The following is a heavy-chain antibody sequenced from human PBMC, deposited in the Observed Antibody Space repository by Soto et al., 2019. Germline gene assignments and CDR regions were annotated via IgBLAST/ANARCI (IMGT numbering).Heavy chain of an antibody. D-gene: IGHD3-10*01. V-gene: IGHV1-69*01. J-gene: IGHJ4*02. CDR1: GGTFSSHV. CDR3: ARDLEFRDGNISHLDY. Sequence: QVQLVQSGAEVKKPGSSVKVSCKASGGTFSSHVFNWVRQAPGQGLEWMGGIMAIIGTANYAQKVQGRVTITADESTSTAYMELSSLRSEDTAVYYCARDLEFRDGNISHLDYWGQGTLVTVSS. CDR2: IMAIIGTA.